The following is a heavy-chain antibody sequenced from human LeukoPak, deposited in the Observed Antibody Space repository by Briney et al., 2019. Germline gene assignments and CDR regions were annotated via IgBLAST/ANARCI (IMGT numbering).Heavy chain of an antibody. D-gene: IGHD3-16*01. CDR1: EFTFSSYS. J-gene: IGHJ6*02. CDR2: ISGTGGRT. CDR3: AKGLHGGVGYGVDV. V-gene: IGHV3-23*01. Sequence: GGSLRLSCAASEFTFSSYSMNWVRQAPGKGLEWVSSISGTGGRTYSADSVKGRFTISRDNSKNTLYLQMKNLRVEHTAVYYCAKGLHGGVGYGVDVWGQGTTVSVSS.